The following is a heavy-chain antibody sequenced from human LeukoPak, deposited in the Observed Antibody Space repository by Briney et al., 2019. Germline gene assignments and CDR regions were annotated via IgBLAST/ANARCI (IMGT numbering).Heavy chain of an antibody. Sequence: ASVKVSCKASGYTFTSYYMHWVRQAPGQGLEWMGIINPSGGSTSYAQKFQGRVTMTRDTSTSTVYMELSSLRSEDTAVYYCARDVGCSSTSCYVDAFDIWGQGTMVSVSS. CDR2: INPSGGST. D-gene: IGHD2-2*01. CDR1: GYTFTSYY. CDR3: ARDVGCSSTSCYVDAFDI. J-gene: IGHJ3*02. V-gene: IGHV1-46*01.